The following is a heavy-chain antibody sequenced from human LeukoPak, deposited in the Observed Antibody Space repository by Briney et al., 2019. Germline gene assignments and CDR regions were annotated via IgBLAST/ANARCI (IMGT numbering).Heavy chain of an antibody. V-gene: IGHV3-23*01. Sequence: PGGSLRLPCAASGFTFSSYAMSWVRQAPGKGLEWVSAISGSGGSTYYADSVKGRFTISRDNSKNTLYLQMNSLRAEDTAVYYCAKDRVVVPAAMAHWGQGTLVTVSS. CDR2: ISGSGGST. CDR1: GFTFSSYA. CDR3: AKDRVVVPAAMAH. D-gene: IGHD2-2*01. J-gene: IGHJ4*02.